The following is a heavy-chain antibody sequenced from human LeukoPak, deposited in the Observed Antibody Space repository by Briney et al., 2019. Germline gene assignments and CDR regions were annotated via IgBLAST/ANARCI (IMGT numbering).Heavy chain of an antibody. J-gene: IGHJ4*02. V-gene: IGHV4-39*01. Sequence: GSLRLSCAASGFTFSSYEMNWVRQPPGKGLEWIGSIYYSGSTYYNPSLKSRVTISVDTSKNQFSLKLSSVTAADTAVYYCARHVHSGYEIDYWGQGTLVTVSS. D-gene: IGHD5-12*01. CDR1: GFTFSSYE. CDR2: IYYSGST. CDR3: ARHVHSGYEIDY.